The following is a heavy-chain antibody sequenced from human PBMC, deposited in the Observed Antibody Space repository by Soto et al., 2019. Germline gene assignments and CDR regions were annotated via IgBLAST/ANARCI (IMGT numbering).Heavy chain of an antibody. CDR3: AREISSWYYFDD. J-gene: IGHJ4*02. Sequence: ASVKVSCKASGYTFTSYAMHWVRQAPGQRLEWMGWINAGNGNTKYSQKFQGRVTITRDTSASTAYMELSSLRSEDTAVYYCAREISSWYYFDDWGQGTLVTVSS. D-gene: IGHD6-13*01. CDR2: INAGNGNT. V-gene: IGHV1-3*01. CDR1: GYTFTSYA.